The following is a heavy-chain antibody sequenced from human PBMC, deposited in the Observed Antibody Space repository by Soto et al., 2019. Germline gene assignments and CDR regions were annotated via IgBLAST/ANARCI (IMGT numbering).Heavy chain of an antibody. V-gene: IGHV4-34*01. J-gene: IGHJ4*02. CDR3: ARTQKMYYYGSGPYYFDY. D-gene: IGHD3-10*01. CDR1: GGSFSGYY. Sequence: SETLSLTCAVYGGSFSGYYWSWIRQPPGKGLEWIGEINHNGSTNYNPSLKSRVTISVDTSKNQFSLKLSSVTAADTAVYYCARTQKMYYYGSGPYYFDYWGQGTLVTVSS. CDR2: INHNGST.